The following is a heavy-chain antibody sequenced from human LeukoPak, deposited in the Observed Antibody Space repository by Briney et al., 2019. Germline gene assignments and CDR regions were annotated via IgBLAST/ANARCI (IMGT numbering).Heavy chain of an antibody. J-gene: IGHJ4*02. CDR2: IIPIFGTA. Sequence: AASVKVSCKASGGTFSSYAISWVRQAPGQGLEWMGGIIPIFGTANYAQKFQGRVTITADESTSTAYMELSSLRSEDTAVYYCARDRDWAGYTYGFYYWGQGTLVTVSS. D-gene: IGHD5-18*01. CDR3: ARDRDWAGYTYGFYY. CDR1: GGTFSSYA. V-gene: IGHV1-69*13.